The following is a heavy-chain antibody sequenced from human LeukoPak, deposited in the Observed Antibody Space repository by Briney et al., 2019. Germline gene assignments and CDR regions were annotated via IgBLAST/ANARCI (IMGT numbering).Heavy chain of an antibody. CDR1: GFTFSDFY. J-gene: IGHJ5*02. CDR3: ARGRSYVTGWYSWFDP. CDR2: ISGAGAAI. Sequence: GESLRLSCTTSGFTFSDFYMTWIRQAPGKGLEWLVYISGAGAAIYYADSVKGRFTISRDNAKNSVYLEVDSLRADDTAVYYCARGRSYVTGWYSWFDPWGQGTLVTVSS. D-gene: IGHD3-16*01. V-gene: IGHV3-11*01.